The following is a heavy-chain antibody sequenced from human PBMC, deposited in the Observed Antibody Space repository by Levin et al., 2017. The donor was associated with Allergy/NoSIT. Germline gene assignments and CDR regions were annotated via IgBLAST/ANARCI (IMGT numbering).Heavy chain of an antibody. CDR3: ATSRSEGYVFYNYYYYMDV. D-gene: IGHD3-16*01. J-gene: IGHJ6*03. Sequence: ASVKVSCKASGGIFNSYAISWVRQAPGQGLEWMGRTIPMTGLTNYAQRFQGRVTITADKSTTTAYMELSSLRSDDTAVYYCATSRSEGYVFYNYYYYMDVWGTGTTVTVSS. V-gene: IGHV1-69*04. CDR1: GGIFNSYA. CDR2: TIPMTGLT.